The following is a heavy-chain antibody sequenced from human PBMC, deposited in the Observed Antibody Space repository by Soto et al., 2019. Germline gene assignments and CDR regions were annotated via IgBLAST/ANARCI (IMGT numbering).Heavy chain of an antibody. CDR1: GGTFSSYA. CDR3: ARDLPRCSGGSCYSWPYYFDY. V-gene: IGHV1-69*13. D-gene: IGHD2-15*01. J-gene: IGHJ4*02. CDR2: IIPIFGTA. Sequence: SVKVSCKASGGTFSSYAISWVRQAPGQGLEWMGGIIPIFGTANYAQKFQGRVTITADESTSTAYMELSSLRSEDTAVYYCARDLPRCSGGSCYSWPYYFDYWAREPWSPSPQ.